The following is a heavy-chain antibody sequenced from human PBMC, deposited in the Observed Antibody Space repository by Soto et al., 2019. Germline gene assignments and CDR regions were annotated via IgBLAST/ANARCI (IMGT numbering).Heavy chain of an antibody. D-gene: IGHD6-25*01. CDR3: ARSSTGYRFDP. Sequence: NPSETLSLTCTVSGGSINSYFWAWIRQPPGKGLEWIWYIYYSGSTNYNPSLKSRVTISLXXXNXXXXLKLXSXXASDTAVYYCARSSTGYRFDPWGQGILVTVSS. J-gene: IGHJ5*02. CDR1: GGSINSYF. V-gene: IGHV4-59*01. CDR2: IYYSGST.